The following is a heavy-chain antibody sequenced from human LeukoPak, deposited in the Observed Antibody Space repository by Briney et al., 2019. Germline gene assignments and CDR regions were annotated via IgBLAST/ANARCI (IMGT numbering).Heavy chain of an antibody. Sequence: GASVKVSCKASGYTFTGYYMHWVRQAPGQGLEWMGWINPNSGGTNYAQKFQGRVTMTRDTSISTAYMELSRLRSDDTAVYYCARVTLRGSKYNWFDPWGQGTHVSVSS. CDR2: INPNSGGT. D-gene: IGHD1-26*01. J-gene: IGHJ5*02. CDR1: GYTFTGYY. V-gene: IGHV1-2*02. CDR3: ARVTLRGSKYNWFDP.